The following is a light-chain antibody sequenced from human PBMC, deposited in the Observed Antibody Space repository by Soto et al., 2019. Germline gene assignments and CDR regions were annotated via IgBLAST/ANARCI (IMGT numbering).Light chain of an antibody. CDR1: QDINKN. CDR3: QQYERLPLT. V-gene: IGKV1-33*01. CDR2: DAS. Sequence: HMTQSPSSLSASVGERVTITCQASQDINKNLIWYQQKPGKAPKLLIYDASDLETGVPSRFSGSGSGTGFTFTISSLQPEDFATYYCQQYERLPLTFGQGTR. J-gene: IGKJ5*01.